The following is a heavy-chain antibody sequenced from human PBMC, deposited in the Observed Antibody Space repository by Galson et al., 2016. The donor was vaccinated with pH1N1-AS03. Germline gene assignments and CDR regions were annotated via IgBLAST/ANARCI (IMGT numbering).Heavy chain of an antibody. Sequence: QSGAEVTRPGASVKVSCKASGYTFTTYDINWVRQAPGQGLEWMGWMNPDSGNTGYAPSFQGRVTITRDTSISTAYMELSSLRSEDTAVYYCARGVVDCSGPACSGTLRFDPWGQGTLVTVSS. CDR1: GYTFTTYD. CDR3: ARGVVDCSGPACSGTLRFDP. CDR2: MNPDSGNT. D-gene: IGHD2-15*01. V-gene: IGHV1-8*03. J-gene: IGHJ5*02.